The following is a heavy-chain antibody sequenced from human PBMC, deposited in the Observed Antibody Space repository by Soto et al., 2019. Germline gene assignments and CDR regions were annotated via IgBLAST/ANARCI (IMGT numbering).Heavy chain of an antibody. CDR2: IYYSGST. Sequence: QVQLQESGPGLVKPSQTLSLTCTVSGGSISSGGYYWSWIRQHPGKGLEWIGYIYYSGSTYYNPSLKSRVTISVDTSKNQFSLKLSSVTAADTAVYYCARWNWRDYGDYGWFDPWGQGTLVTVSP. CDR3: ARWNWRDYGDYGWFDP. CDR1: GGSISSGGYY. V-gene: IGHV4-31*03. J-gene: IGHJ5*02. D-gene: IGHD4-17*01.